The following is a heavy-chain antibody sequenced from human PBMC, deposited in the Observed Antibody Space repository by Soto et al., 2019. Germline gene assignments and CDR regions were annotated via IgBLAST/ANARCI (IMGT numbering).Heavy chain of an antibody. D-gene: IGHD6-6*01. Sequence: AAVKVSCKASGYTFTGYYMHWVRQAPGQGLEWMGWINPNSGGTNYAQKFQGWVTMTRDTSISTAYMELSRLRSDDTAVYYCARDKVQSSSNYYYYYGMDVWGQGTTVTV. CDR3: ARDKVQSSSNYYYYYGMDV. CDR2: INPNSGGT. J-gene: IGHJ6*02. CDR1: GYTFTGYY. V-gene: IGHV1-2*04.